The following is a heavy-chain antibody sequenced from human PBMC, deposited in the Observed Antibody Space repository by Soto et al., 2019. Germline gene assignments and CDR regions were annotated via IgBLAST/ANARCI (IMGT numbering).Heavy chain of an antibody. CDR3: ARHGSADMVAISNNYGMDV. Sequence: PGESLKISCKGSGYSFTSYWIGWVRQMPGKGLEWMGIIYPGDSDTRYSPSFQGQVTISADKSISTAYLQWSSLKASDTAMYYCARHGSADMVAISNNYGMDVWGQGTTVTVSS. D-gene: IGHD5-12*01. CDR2: IYPGDSDT. CDR1: GYSFTSYW. V-gene: IGHV5-51*01. J-gene: IGHJ6*02.